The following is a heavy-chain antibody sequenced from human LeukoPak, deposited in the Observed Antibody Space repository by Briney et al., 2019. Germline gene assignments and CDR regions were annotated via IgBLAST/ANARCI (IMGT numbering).Heavy chain of an antibody. Sequence: PGGSLRLSCAASGFTFSTYRMTWVRQAPGKGLEWVSSISSDSSYIFYADSLKGRFTISRDNAKNSLYLQMISLRAEDTAVYYCARVAFGLYVMDVWGQGTTVTVS. V-gene: IGHV3-21*01. J-gene: IGHJ6*02. CDR3: ARVAFGLYVMDV. D-gene: IGHD3/OR15-3a*01. CDR2: ISSDSSYI. CDR1: GFTFSTYR.